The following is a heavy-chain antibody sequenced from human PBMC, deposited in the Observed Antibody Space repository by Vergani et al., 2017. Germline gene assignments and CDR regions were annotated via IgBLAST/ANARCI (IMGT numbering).Heavy chain of an antibody. Sequence: QMQLQESASGLVKPSQTLSLTCAVSVGSISSGVYSWSWIRQPPGNGLEWIGYIYHTGSTYYNPSLKSRVTISVARSKNQSSLQLSSVTAADTAVYYCARDLGGGPPDYYYYMDVWGKGTTVTVSS. J-gene: IGHJ6*03. CDR2: IYHTGST. CDR3: ARDLGGGPPDYYYYMDV. CDR1: VGSISSGVYS. D-gene: IGHD3-16*01. V-gene: IGHV4-30-2*01.